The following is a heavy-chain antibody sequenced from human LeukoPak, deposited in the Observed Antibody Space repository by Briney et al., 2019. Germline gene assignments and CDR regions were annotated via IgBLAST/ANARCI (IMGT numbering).Heavy chain of an antibody. CDR1: GFTFSDHF. CDR3: ASIAAAGFDSFD. Sequence: GGSLRLSCVGSGFTFSDHFMSWIRQVPGKEPEWLSYINSKGDNILYRDSVKGRFTISRDNSKNTLYLQMNSLRAEDTAVYYCASIAAAGFDSFDWGQGTLVTVSS. V-gene: IGHV3-11*01. CDR2: INSKGDNI. J-gene: IGHJ4*02. D-gene: IGHD6-13*01.